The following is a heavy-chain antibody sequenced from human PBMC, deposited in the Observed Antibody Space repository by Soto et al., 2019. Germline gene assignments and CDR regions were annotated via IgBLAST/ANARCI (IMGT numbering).Heavy chain of an antibody. J-gene: IGHJ4*02. D-gene: IGHD2-8*01. CDR2: MNPNSGNT. V-gene: IGHV1-8*01. CDR1: GYTFTSYD. Sequence: GASVKVSCKASGYTFTSYDINWVRQATGQGLEWMGWMNPNSGNTGYAQKFQGRVSMTRNTSISTAYMELSSLRSEDTAVYYCARGGYCTNGVCYTRWGQGTLVTVSS. CDR3: ARGGYCTNGVCYTR.